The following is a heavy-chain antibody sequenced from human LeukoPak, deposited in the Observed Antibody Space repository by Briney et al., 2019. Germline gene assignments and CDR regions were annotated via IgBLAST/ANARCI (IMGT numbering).Heavy chain of an antibody. V-gene: IGHV3-33*01. J-gene: IGHJ4*02. D-gene: IGHD6-13*01. CDR1: GFTFSSFH. Sequence: PGMSLTLSCAASGFTFSSFHMLWLRQAPGKGLEWVAVIWYDGSNKYYADSGKGRFTSSRDNSKNTLYLQMNSLRAEDTAVYYCARVRVEYSSSWSDFDYWGQGTLVTVSS. CDR3: ARVRVEYSSSWSDFDY. CDR2: IWYDGSNK.